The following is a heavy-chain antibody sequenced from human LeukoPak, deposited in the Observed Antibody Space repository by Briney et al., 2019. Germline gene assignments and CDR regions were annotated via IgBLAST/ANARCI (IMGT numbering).Heavy chain of an antibody. D-gene: IGHD6-6*01. J-gene: IGHJ4*02. CDR3: ARLGRIAARRGSLDY. V-gene: IGHV4-39*01. Sequence: PSETLSLTCTVSGGSISSSSYYWGWIRQPPGKGLEWIGSIYYSGSTDYNPSLKSRVTISVDTSKNQFSLKLSSVTAADTAVYYWARLGRIAARRGSLDYWGQGTLVTVSS. CDR1: GGSISSSSYY. CDR2: IYYSGST.